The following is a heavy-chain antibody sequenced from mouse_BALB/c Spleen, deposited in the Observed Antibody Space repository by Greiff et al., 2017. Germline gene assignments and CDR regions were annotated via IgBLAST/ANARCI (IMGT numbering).Heavy chain of an antibody. CDR1: GYTFTDYA. Sequence: QVQLQQSGAELVRPGVSVKISCKGSGYTFTDYAMHWVKQSHAKSLEWIGVISTYYGDASYNQKFKGKATMTVDKSSSTAYMELARLTSEDSAIYDCASGAHFDYWGQGTTLTVSS. CDR2: ISTYYGDA. V-gene: IGHV1S137*01. CDR3: ASGAHFDY. J-gene: IGHJ2*01.